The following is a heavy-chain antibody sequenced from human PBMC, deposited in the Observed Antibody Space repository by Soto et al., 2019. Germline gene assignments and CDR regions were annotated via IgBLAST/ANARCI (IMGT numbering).Heavy chain of an antibody. J-gene: IGHJ6*02. CDR2: IDPSDSYT. D-gene: IGHD6-13*01. V-gene: IGHV5-10-1*01. CDR1: GYSFTTYG. CDR3: PRHYSSSWYTVGMDV. Sequence: PGESLKISWKGSGYSFTTYGGSWVRQMPGKGLEWMGRIDPSDSYTNYSPSFQGHVTISADKSISTAYLQWSSLKASDTAMYYCPRHYSSSWYTVGMDVWGQGTKVTVSS.